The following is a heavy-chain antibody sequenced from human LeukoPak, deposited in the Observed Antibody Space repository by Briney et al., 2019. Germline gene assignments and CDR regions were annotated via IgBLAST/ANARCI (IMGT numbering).Heavy chain of an antibody. V-gene: IGHV1-69*13. Sequence: GASVKVSCKASGGTFSSYAISWVRQAPGQGLEWMGGIIPIFGTANYAQKFQGRVTITADESTSTAYMELSSLRSEDTAVYYCARDMHYYYGSGLDIWGQGTMVTVSS. D-gene: IGHD3-10*01. J-gene: IGHJ3*02. CDR2: IIPIFGTA. CDR3: ARDMHYYYGSGLDI. CDR1: GGTFSSYA.